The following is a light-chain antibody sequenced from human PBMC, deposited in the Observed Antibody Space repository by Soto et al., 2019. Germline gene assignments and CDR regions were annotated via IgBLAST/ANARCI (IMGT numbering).Light chain of an antibody. CDR3: QQDNKRTIT. V-gene: IGKV3-15*01. J-gene: IGKJ5*01. CDR2: DAS. CDR1: QTVSGD. Sequence: ESVVPRLPGRPYVSPGDIVTLSCRASQTVSGDLAWYHHKPGQAPRLLIYDASARALDNPARFDGSGSGTEFTLTISSLQSEEFAVYFCQQDNKRTITFAQGTRLEIK.